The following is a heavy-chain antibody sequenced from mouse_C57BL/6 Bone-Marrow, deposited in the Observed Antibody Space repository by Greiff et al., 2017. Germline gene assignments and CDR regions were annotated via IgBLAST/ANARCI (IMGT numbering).Heavy chain of an antibody. CDR1: GYTFTSYW. V-gene: IGHV1-50*01. J-gene: IGHJ3*01. CDR3: AREAPGGPGGCAY. Sequence: VQLQQPGAELVKPGASVKLSCKASGYTFTSYWMQWVKQRPGQGLEWIGEIDPSDSYTNYNQQFKGKATLTVDTSSSTAYMQLSSLTSEDSAVYYCAREAPGGPGGCAYWGQGTLVTVSA. D-gene: IGHD1-1*02. CDR2: IDPSDSYT.